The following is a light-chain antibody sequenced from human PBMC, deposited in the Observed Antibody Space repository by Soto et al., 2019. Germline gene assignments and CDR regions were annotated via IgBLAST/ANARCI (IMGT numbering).Light chain of an antibody. CDR1: QTLSSGY. CDR2: AAY. CDR3: KQYDTSPRT. V-gene: IGKV3-20*01. Sequence: EIVMTKSPATLSVSQGERATLSCRASQTLSSGYLAWYQQKPGQAHRILIYAAYSRATGIQDRFSGSGSGTDFPLTIRRLEPEDFAVYYCKQYDTSPRTFGQGTKVDI. J-gene: IGKJ1*01.